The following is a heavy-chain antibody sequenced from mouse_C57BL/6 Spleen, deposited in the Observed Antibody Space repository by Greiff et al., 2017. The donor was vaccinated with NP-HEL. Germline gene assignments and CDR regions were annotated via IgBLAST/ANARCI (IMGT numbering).Heavy chain of an antibody. V-gene: IGHV1-69*01. D-gene: IGHD1-1*01. Sequence: VQLQQPGAELVMPGASVKLSCKASGYTFTSYWMHWVKQRPGQGLEWIGEIDPSDSYTNYNQKFKGKSTLTVDKSSSTAYMQLSSLTSEESAVYYCARRTTVVAPFDDWGKGTTLTVSS. CDR3: ARRTTVVAPFDD. CDR1: GYTFTSYW. CDR2: IDPSDSYT. J-gene: IGHJ2*01.